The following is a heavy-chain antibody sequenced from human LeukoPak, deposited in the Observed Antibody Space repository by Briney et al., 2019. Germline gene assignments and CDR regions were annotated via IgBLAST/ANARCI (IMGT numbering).Heavy chain of an antibody. V-gene: IGHV1-3*01. CDR2: INAGNGNT. D-gene: IGHD6-19*01. Sequence: ASVRVSCKASGYTFTSYAMHWVRQAPGQRLEWMGWINAGNGNTKYSQKFQGRVTITRDTSASTAYMELSSLRSEDTAVYYCARGRSSSSSGWYGDYWGQGTLVTVSS. CDR3: ARGRSSSSSGWYGDY. J-gene: IGHJ4*02. CDR1: GYTFTSYA.